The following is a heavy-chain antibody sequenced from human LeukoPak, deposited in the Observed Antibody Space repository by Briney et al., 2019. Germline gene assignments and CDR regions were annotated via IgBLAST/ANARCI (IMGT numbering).Heavy chain of an antibody. CDR1: GFTVSSNF. CDR2: LYTGGST. Sequence: GGSLRLSCAASGFTVSSNFMSWFRQAPGKGLEWVSVLYTGGSTHYSDSVKGRFTISRDISKNTVYLQMNSLRAEDTAVYYCVRVAPPLAMITIVDYWGQGTLVTVSS. J-gene: IGHJ4*02. V-gene: IGHV3-53*01. D-gene: IGHD3-16*01. CDR3: VRVAPPLAMITIVDY.